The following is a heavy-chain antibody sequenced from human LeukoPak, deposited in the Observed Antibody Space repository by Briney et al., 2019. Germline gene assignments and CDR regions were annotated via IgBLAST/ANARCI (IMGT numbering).Heavy chain of an antibody. J-gene: IGHJ4*02. CDR3: AKWPEGATPKFHH. V-gene: IGHV3-23*01. CDR1: GFTFSSYA. Sequence: PGGSLRLSCAASGFTFSSYAMSWVRQAPGKGLEAPGQGLEWVSTISASGHATYYPDSVRGRFTISRDNSKSTLHLQMDSLRAEDSALYYCAKWPEGATPKFHHWGQGTLVTVSS. D-gene: IGHD1-26*01. CDR2: ISASGHAT.